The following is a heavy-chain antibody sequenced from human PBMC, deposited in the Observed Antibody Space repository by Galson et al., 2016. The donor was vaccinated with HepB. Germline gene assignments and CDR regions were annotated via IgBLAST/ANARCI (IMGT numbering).Heavy chain of an antibody. CDR3: AKERQVRRIFDH. CDR2: ISTRRTT. Sequence: SLRLSCAASGFVFSNFGLSWVRQAPGKGLEWVASISTRRTTYYADAEPGRFTISRDNSNNTLYLQMNGLRAEDTAVYYCAKERQVRRIFDHWGQGTLLTVSS. J-gene: IGHJ4*02. V-gene: IGHV3-23*01. D-gene: IGHD1-1*01. CDR1: GFVFSNFG.